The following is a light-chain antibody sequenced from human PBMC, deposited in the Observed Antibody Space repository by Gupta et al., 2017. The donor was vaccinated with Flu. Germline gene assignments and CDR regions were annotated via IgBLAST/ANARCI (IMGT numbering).Light chain of an antibody. CDR3: QHNFTSPQT. CDR2: TAS. J-gene: IGKJ4*02. V-gene: IGKV1-39*01. Sequence: IQLTQSPSSLSAFVGDRVTITCRASQTINIHLNWYQVKPGRAPKVLISTASNLQSGVPSRFNGSGSGTDFTLTISGLQPDDFATYYWQHNFTSPQTFGEGTKVEI. CDR1: QTINIH.